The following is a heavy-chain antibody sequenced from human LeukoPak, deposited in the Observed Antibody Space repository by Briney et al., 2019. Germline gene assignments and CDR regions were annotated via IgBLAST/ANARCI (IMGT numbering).Heavy chain of an antibody. CDR3: VKDEGYCSSVSCSPSY. D-gene: IGHD2-2*01. Sequence: GGSLRLSCAASGSNFRNYPMHWVRQAPGKGLEYVSAIGGNGDTTYYEDSVKGRVTISRDNSKNTLYLQLSSLRVEDTAVYYCVKDEGYCSSVSCSPSYWGQGTLVTVSS. CDR1: GSNFRNYP. J-gene: IGHJ4*02. V-gene: IGHV3-64D*06. CDR2: IGGNGDTT.